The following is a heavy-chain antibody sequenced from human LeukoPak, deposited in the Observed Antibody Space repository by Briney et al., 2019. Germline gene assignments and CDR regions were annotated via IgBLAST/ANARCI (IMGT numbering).Heavy chain of an antibody. CDR1: GGSLSSYY. V-gene: IGHV4-59*01. Sequence: SETLSLTCTVSGGSLSSYYWSWIRQPPGKGLEWIGYIYYSGSTNYNPSLKSRVTISVDTSKNQFSLKLSSVTAADTAVYYCARDRGSSWLGAWGQGTMVTVSS. CDR2: IYYSGST. D-gene: IGHD6-13*01. J-gene: IGHJ3*01. CDR3: ARDRGSSWLGA.